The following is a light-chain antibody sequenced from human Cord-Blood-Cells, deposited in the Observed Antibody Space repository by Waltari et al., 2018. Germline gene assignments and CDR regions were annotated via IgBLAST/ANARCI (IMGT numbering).Light chain of an antibody. V-gene: IGKV3-11*01. Sequence: IVLTQSPATLSLSPGERATLSCRASKSVSSYLAWYQQKPGQAPRLLIYDASNRATGIPARFSGSGSGTDFTLTISSLEPEDFAVYYCQQRSNWLWTFGQGTKVEIK. J-gene: IGKJ1*01. CDR1: KSVSSY. CDR2: DAS. CDR3: QQRSNWLWT.